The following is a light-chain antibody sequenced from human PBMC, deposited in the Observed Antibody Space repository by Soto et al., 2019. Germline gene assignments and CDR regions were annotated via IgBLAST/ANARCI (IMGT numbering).Light chain of an antibody. CDR3: QQYEDLPIT. J-gene: IGKJ5*01. CDR2: DAS. V-gene: IGKV1-33*01. CDR1: QDISNY. Sequence: DIQMTQSPSSLSASVGDRVTITCQASQDISNYLNWYQQKPGKAPKLLVYDASNLETGVPSRLSGNTSGTDFSLTISSLQHEDIATYYCQQYEDLPITFGQGKRLEIK.